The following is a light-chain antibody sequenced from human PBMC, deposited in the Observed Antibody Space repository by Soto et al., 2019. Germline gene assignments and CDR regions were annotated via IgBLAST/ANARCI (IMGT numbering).Light chain of an antibody. V-gene: IGKV3-20*01. CDR2: AAS. Sequence: EVVLTQSPGTLSLSPGERTTLSCRASQSVSSSYLAWYQQKPGQAPRLLIYAASSRATGIPDRFSGSGSGTDFTLTISRLEPEDFAVYYCQQYGISRWTFGHGTKVEIK. J-gene: IGKJ1*01. CDR1: QSVSSSY. CDR3: QQYGISRWT.